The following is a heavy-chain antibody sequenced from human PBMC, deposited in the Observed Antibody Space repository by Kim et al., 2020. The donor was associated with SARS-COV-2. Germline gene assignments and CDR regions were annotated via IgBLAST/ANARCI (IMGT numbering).Heavy chain of an antibody. Sequence: ASVKVSCKASGYTFTSYGISWVRQAPGQGLEWMGWISAYNGNTNYAQKLQGRVTMTTATSTSTAYMELRSLRSDDTAVYYCARDNLGGDRSGIAFDIWGQGTMVTVSS. V-gene: IGHV1-18*01. CDR1: GYTFTSYG. D-gene: IGHD3-22*01. CDR3: ARDNLGGDRSGIAFDI. CDR2: ISAYNGNT. J-gene: IGHJ3*02.